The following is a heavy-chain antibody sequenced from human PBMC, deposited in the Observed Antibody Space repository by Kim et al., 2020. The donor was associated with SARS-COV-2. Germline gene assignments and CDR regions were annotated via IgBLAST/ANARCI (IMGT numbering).Heavy chain of an antibody. CDR2: IWYDGSNK. V-gene: IGHV3-33*01. CDR1: GFTFSSYG. J-gene: IGHJ3*02. Sequence: GGSLRLSCAASGFTFSSYGMHWVRQAPGKGLEWVAVIWYDGSNKYYADSVKGRFTISRDNSKNTLYLQMNSLRAEDTAVYYCARDSSLMVYAIRGDDAFDIWGQGTMVTVSS. CDR3: ARDSSLMVYAIRGDDAFDI. D-gene: IGHD2-8*01.